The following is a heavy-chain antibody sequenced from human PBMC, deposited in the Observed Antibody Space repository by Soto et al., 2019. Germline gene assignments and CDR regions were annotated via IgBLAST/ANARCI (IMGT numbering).Heavy chain of an antibody. CDR2: IIPICGSP. J-gene: IGHJ6*02. CDR3: ASSQGGNLDTYYNMDV. D-gene: IGHD4-4*01. V-gene: IGHV1-69*18. Sequence: QVRLVQSGAEVKKPGSSVKVSCRASGGVFRTFSIYWVRQAPGQGLEWMGSIIPICGSPKYAPKFQGRVKISADASTSTAYMEVTSLRSEDTAMYFCASSQGGNLDTYYNMDVWGQGTTVIVSS. CDR1: GGVFRTFS.